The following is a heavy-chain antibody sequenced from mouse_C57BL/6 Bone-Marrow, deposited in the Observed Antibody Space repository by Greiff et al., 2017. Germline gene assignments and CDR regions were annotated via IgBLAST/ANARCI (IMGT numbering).Heavy chain of an antibody. Sequence: EVQLVESGGDLVKPGGSLKLSCAASGFTFSSYGMSWVRQTPDKRLEWVATISSGGSYTYYPASVKGRFTIPRDNAKNTQYLQMSSLKSEDAAMYYCAGHHRITKVGARALAYWGQGTLVTVSA. CDR2: ISSGGSYT. J-gene: IGHJ3*01. D-gene: IGHD1-1*01. V-gene: IGHV5-6*01. CDR1: GFTFSSYG. CDR3: AGHHRITKVGARALAY.